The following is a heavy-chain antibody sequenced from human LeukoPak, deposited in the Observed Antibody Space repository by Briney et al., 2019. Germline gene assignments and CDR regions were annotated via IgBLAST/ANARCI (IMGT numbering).Heavy chain of an antibody. J-gene: IGHJ4*02. Sequence: GGSLRLSCAASGFTFSSYEMNWVRQAPGKGLEWVSYISSGGSTIYYADSVKGRFTISRDNAKNSLYLQTNSLRAEDTAVYYCARDGQQLAAFDYWGQGTLVTVSS. CDR3: ARDGQQLAAFDY. CDR1: GFTFSSYE. V-gene: IGHV3-48*03. CDR2: ISSGGSTI. D-gene: IGHD6-13*01.